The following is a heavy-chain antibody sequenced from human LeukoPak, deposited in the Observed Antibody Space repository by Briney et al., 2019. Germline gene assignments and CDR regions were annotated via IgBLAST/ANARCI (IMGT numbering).Heavy chain of an antibody. V-gene: IGHV1-8*01. CDR2: MNSNSGNR. D-gene: IGHD2-15*01. J-gene: IGHJ4*02. CDR1: GYTFTSYD. CDR3: TRGGGYCSGGSCPYYFDY. Sequence: ASVKVSCKASGYTFTSYDINWVRQATGQGLEWMGWMNSNSGNRGYAQKFQGRVTMTKNTSISTAYMELSSLRSEDTAVYFCTRGGGYCSGGSCPYYFDYWGQGTLVTVSS.